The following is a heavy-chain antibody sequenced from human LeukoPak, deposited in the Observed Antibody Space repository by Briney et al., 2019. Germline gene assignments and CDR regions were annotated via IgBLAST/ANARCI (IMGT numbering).Heavy chain of an antibody. CDR3: AKLLGTGTTYDS. CDR2: INPDGSQK. CDR1: GFTFSGNW. V-gene: IGHV3-7*01. Sequence: GGSLTLSCEASGFTFSGNWMSWVHQAPGKGLEWVASINPDGSQKFYVDSVRGRFTISRDNTKDSLYLQMNSLGAEDTAMYYCAKLLGTGTTYDSWGQGTRVTVSS. J-gene: IGHJ4*02. D-gene: IGHD1-1*01.